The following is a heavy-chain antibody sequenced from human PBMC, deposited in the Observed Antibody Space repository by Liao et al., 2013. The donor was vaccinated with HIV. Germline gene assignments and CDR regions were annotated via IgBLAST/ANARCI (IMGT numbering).Heavy chain of an antibody. CDR3: ARGRLAWYYFDY. V-gene: IGHV4-61*02. CDR2: ISPSGST. CDR1: GASITSGSHF. J-gene: IGHJ4*02. Sequence: QVQLQESGPGLVKPSQTLSLTCSVSGASITSGSHFWSWIRQPAGKRLEWIGRISPSGSTNSNPSLKSRVTISVDTSKNQFSLKLSSVTAADTAVYYCARGRLAWYYFDYWGQGTLVTVSS. D-gene: IGHD3-3*01.